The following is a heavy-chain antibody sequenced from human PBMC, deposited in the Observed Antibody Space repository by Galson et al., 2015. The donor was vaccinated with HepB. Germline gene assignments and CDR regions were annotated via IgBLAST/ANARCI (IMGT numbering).Heavy chain of an antibody. CDR2: INPSGGST. D-gene: IGHD2-2*02. J-gene: IGHJ5*02. CDR1: GYTFTSYY. Sequence: SVKVSCKASGYTFTSYYMHWVRQAPGQGLEWMGIINPSGGSTSYAQKFQGRVTMTRDTSTSTVYMELSSLRSEDTAVYYCARDFVQTPEPYQLLYNNWFDPWGQGTLVTVSS. CDR3: ARDFVQTPEPYQLLYNNWFDP. V-gene: IGHV1-46*01.